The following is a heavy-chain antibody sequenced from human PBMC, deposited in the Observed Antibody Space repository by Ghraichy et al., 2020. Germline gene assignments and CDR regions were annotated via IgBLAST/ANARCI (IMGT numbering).Heavy chain of an antibody. Sequence: GESLNISCAASGFTFSNYWMTWVRQAPGKGLEWVANVKQDGSEKYYVDSVKGRFTISRDNAKNSLYLRMNNLRAEDTAVYYCASQGLAGTSSWFDPWGQGTLVTVSS. J-gene: IGHJ5*02. D-gene: IGHD6-19*01. CDR1: GFTFSNYW. V-gene: IGHV3-7*01. CDR2: VKQDGSEK. CDR3: ASQGLAGTSSWFDP.